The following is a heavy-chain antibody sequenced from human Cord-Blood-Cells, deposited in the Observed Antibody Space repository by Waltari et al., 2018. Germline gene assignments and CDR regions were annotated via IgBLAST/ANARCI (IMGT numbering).Heavy chain of an antibody. V-gene: IGHV4-39*01. CDR1: GGSISSSRYY. J-gene: IGHJ4*02. Sequence: LQLQETDPGLVRPSEPLSHTCTVTGGSISSSRYYWGWIRQPPGKGLEWIGSIYYSGSTYYNPSLKSRVTISVDTSKNQFSMKLSSVTAADTAVYYCANGYSFDYWGQGTLVTVSS. CDR3: ANGYSFDY. CDR2: IYYSGST. D-gene: IGHD5-18*01.